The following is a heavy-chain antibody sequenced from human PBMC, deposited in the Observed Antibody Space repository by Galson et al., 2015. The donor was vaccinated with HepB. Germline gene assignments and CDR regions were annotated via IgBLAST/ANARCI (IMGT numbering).Heavy chain of an antibody. CDR1: GFTFSSYA. Sequence: SLRLSCAASGFTFSSYAMSWVRQAPGKGLEWVSAISGSGGSTYYADSVKGRFTISRDNSKNTLYLQMNSLRAEDTAVYYCARDDYYYYYGMDVWGQGTTVTVSS. J-gene: IGHJ6*02. V-gene: IGHV3-23*01. CDR3: ARDDYYYYYGMDV. CDR2: ISGSGGST.